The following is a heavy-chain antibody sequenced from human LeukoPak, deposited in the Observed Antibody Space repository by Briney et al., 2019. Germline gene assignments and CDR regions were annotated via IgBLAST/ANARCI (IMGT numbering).Heavy chain of an antibody. CDR1: GFTFSRYS. Sequence: GGSLRLSCAASGFTFSRYSMNWVRQAPGKGREWVSYITSSRSIIYYADTVKGRFTISRDNAKNSLYLQMNSLRAEDTAVYYCARWYSGGGDAFDIWGQGTMVTVSS. J-gene: IGHJ3*02. V-gene: IGHV3-48*01. D-gene: IGHD2-15*01. CDR2: ITSSRSII. CDR3: ARWYSGGGDAFDI.